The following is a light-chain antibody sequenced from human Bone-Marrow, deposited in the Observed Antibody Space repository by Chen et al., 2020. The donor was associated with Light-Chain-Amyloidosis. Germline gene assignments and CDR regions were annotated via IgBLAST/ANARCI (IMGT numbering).Light chain of an antibody. CDR3: QQYGTSPLT. CDR2: GAS. CDR1: QTISSNY. J-gene: IGKJ4*01. V-gene: IGKV3-20*01. Sequence: EIVLTQSPGTLSLSPGEGANLSCRASQTISSNYLTWYQQKFGQAPRLLIYGASSRATGIPDRFTGSGSGTDFTRTINRLEPEDFARYYCQQYGTSPLTVGGGTKVEIK.